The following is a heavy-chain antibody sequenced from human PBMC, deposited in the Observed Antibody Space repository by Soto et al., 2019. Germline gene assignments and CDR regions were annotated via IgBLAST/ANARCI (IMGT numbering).Heavy chain of an antibody. D-gene: IGHD3-10*01. CDR3: ARGNLSFDFDS. Sequence: QIHLVESGGDVVQPGRSLRLSCAASGFNFGFFGMHWVRQAPGKGLEWVAFISGDGINTHYADSVRGRFTLSRDYSKKTMYLQMDTLREDDTALYYCARGNLSFDFDSWGQGTLDTVSS. J-gene: IGHJ4*02. CDR1: GFNFGFFG. V-gene: IGHV3-30*03. CDR2: ISGDGINT.